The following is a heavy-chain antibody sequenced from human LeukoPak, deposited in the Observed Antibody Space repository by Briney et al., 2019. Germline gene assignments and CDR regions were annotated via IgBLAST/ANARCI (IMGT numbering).Heavy chain of an antibody. J-gene: IGHJ6*02. CDR3: ARVGIAAAGTFYYYGMDV. CDR1: GYTFTSYD. V-gene: IGHV1-8*01. CDR2: MNPNSGNT. Sequence: ASVKVSCKASGYTFTSYDINWVRQATGQGLEWMGWMNPNSGNTGYAQKFQGRVTMTRNTSISTAYMELSSLRSEDTAVYYCARVGIAAAGTFYYYGMDVWGQGTTVTVSS. D-gene: IGHD6-13*01.